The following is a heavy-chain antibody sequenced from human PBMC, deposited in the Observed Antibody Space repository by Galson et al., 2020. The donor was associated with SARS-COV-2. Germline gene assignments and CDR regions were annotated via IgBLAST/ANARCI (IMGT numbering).Heavy chain of an antibody. V-gene: IGHV4-34*01. CDR3: ARGRGADYRSDY. CDR2: INHSGST. D-gene: IGHD4-4*01. J-gene: IGHJ4*02. Sequence: SETLSLTCAVYGGSFSGYYWNWIRQPPGMGLEWIGAINHSGSTNYNPSLKSRVIISVDTSKSQFSLKLSSVTAADTAVYYCARGRGADYRSDYWGQGTLVTVSS. CDR1: GGSFSGYY.